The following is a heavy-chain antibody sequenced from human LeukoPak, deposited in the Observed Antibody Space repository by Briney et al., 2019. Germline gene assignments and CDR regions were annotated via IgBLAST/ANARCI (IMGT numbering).Heavy chain of an antibody. CDR1: GGSTSSSSYY. V-gene: IGHV4-39*07. CDR3: ARGSPRGRDGYNTTIDY. D-gene: IGHD5-12*01. CDR2: IYYSGST. J-gene: IGHJ4*02. Sequence: PSETLSLTCTVSGGSTSSSSYYWGWIRQPPGKGLEWIGSIYYSGSTYYNPSLKSRVTISVDTSKNQFSLKLSSVTAADTAVYYCARGSPRGRDGYNTTIDYWGQGTLVTVSS.